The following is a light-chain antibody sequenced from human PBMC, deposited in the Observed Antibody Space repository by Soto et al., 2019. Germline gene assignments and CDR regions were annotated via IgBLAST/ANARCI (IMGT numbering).Light chain of an antibody. CDR1: QEISNH. CDR3: QQYHNYPVT. V-gene: IGKV1-16*02. J-gene: IGKJ4*01. Sequence: DIQMTQSPSSLSASVGDRVTITCRASQEISNHLAWFQQKPGKPPKSLISDASNLQSGVPSKFSRSGSRTDFTLTISILQPEDVATYSCQQYHNYPVTFGGGTKVEIK. CDR2: DAS.